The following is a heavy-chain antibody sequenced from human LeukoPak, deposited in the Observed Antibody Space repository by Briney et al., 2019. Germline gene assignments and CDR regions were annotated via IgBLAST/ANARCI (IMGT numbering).Heavy chain of an antibody. CDR1: GYTFTGYY. CDR2: INPNSGGT. Sequence: GASVKVSCKASGYTFTGYYMHWVRQAPGQGLEWMVRINPNSGGTNYAQKFQGRVTMTRDTSISTAYMELSRLRSDDTAVYYCARAGVQPYYYSYMDVWGKGTTVTVSS. J-gene: IGHJ6*03. D-gene: IGHD4/OR15-4a*01. CDR3: ARAGVQPYYYSYMDV. V-gene: IGHV1-2*06.